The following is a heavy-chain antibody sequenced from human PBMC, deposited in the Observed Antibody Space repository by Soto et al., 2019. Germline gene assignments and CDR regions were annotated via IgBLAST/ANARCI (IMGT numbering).Heavy chain of an antibody. Sequence: ASVKVSGKASGYIFTVYYMHWVRQAPGQGLERMGWINPNSGGTNYAQKFQGRVTMTRDTSIRTAYMELSRLRSDDTAVYYCARQGSGSNWLDPWGQGTLVTVSS. CDR3: ARQGSGSNWLDP. J-gene: IGHJ5*02. CDR2: INPNSGGT. D-gene: IGHD3-10*01. CDR1: GYIFTVYY. V-gene: IGHV1-2*02.